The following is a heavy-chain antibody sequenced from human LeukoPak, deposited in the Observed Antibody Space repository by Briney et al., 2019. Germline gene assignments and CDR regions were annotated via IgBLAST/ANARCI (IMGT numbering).Heavy chain of an antibody. CDR3: ARRGMVGAYFDY. D-gene: IGHD1-26*01. CDR1: GGTFSSYA. Sequence: GASVKVSCKASGGTFSSYAISWVRQAPGQGLEWMGGIIPIFGTANYAQKFQGRVTMTRDTSISTAYMELSRLRSDDTAVYYCARRGMVGAYFDYWGQGTLVTVSS. J-gene: IGHJ4*02. CDR2: IIPIFGTA. V-gene: IGHV1-69*05.